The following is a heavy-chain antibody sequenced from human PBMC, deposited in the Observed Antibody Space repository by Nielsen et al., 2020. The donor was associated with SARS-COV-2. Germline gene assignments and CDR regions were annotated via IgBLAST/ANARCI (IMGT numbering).Heavy chain of an antibody. J-gene: IGHJ5*02. CDR2: IYPGDSDT. CDR1: GYTFTSYW. D-gene: IGHD3-22*01. Sequence: GESLKISCKGSGYTFTSYWIGWVRQMPGKGLEWMGIIYPGDSDTSYSPSFQGHFTISADKSISTAYLQWSSLKALDTPMYYCASLRDYFDNCRDWFDPWGQGTLGTVSS. CDR3: ASLRDYFDNCRDWFDP. V-gene: IGHV5-51*01.